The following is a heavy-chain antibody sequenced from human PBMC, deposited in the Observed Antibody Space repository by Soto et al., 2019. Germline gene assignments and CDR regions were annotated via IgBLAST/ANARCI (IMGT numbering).Heavy chain of an antibody. CDR3: ARSDIVVVVAASQ. CDR1: GGSISSYY. CDR2: IYYSGST. J-gene: IGHJ4*02. V-gene: IGHV4-59*08. Sequence: SETLSLTCTVSGGSISSYYWSWIRQPPGKGLEWIGYIYYSGSTNYNPSLKSRVTISVDTSKNQFSLKLSSVTAADTAVYYCARSDIVVVVAASQWGQGTLVTVSS. D-gene: IGHD2-15*01.